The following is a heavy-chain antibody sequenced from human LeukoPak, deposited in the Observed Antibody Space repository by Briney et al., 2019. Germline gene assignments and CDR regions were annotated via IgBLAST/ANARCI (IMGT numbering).Heavy chain of an antibody. CDR3: ASGPPFLKYFEY. J-gene: IGHJ4*02. V-gene: IGHV3-23*01. CDR1: GFTFTNYA. CDR2: ISGSGVTT. D-gene: IGHD3-3*01. Sequence: TGGSLRLSCAPSGFTFTNYAMSWVRQAPGKGLEWVSVISGSGVTTDYADSVKGRFTISRDDSNNALYLQMHSLRAEDTALYYCASGPPFLKYFEYWGQGTLVTVSS.